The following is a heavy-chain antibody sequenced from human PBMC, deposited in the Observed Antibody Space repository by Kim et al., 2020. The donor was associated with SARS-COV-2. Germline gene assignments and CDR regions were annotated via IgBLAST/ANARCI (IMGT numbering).Heavy chain of an antibody. D-gene: IGHD3-3*01. CDR1: GFTFSSYA. Sequence: GGSLRLSCAASGFTFSSYAMSWVRQAPGKGLEWVSAISGSGGSTYYADSVKGRFTISRDNSKNTLYLQMNSLRAEDTAVYYCAKSTGDYDFWSGPSWGMDVWGQGTTVTVSS. J-gene: IGHJ6*02. V-gene: IGHV3-23*01. CDR3: AKSTGDYDFWSGPSWGMDV. CDR2: ISGSGGST.